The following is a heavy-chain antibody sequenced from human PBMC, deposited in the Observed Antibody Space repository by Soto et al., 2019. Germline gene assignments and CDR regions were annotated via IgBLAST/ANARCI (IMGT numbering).Heavy chain of an antibody. V-gene: IGHV4-4*02. CDR3: ARVKASGVNFDY. D-gene: IGHD3-10*01. CDR2: IYHSGST. Sequence: SDTLSLTCAVSGVSIISINWWSWVREPPGKGLEWIGEIYHSGSTNXNXXXXXXXXXXXDKXXNQFSPKLRSVTAADTAVYYCARVKASGVNFDYCGQGTLVTVS. J-gene: IGHJ4*02. CDR1: GVSIISINW.